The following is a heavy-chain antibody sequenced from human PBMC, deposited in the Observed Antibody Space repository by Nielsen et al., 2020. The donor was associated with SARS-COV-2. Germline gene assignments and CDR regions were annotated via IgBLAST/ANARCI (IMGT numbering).Heavy chain of an antibody. V-gene: IGHV4-34*01. D-gene: IGHD2-15*01. CDR3: ARGGGSKYCSGGSCYLGKKPYYYYGMDV. CDR2: INHSGST. Sequence: RQAPGKGLEWIGEINHSGSTNYNPSLKSRVTISVDTSKNQFSLKLSSVTAADTAVYYCARGGGSKYCSGGSCYLGKKPYYYYGMDVWGQGTTVTVSS. J-gene: IGHJ6*02.